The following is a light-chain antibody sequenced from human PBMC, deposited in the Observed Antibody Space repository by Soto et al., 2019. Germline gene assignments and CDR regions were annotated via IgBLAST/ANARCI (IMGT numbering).Light chain of an antibody. Sequence: IQVTQSPSSVSAFVGDRVTITCRASQGIRNDLGWYQHKPGKAPKLLIYAASSLESGVPSRFSGSGSGTEFTLTISSLQPDDFATYYCQQYNSYWTFGQGTKVDI. J-gene: IGKJ1*01. CDR2: AAS. CDR1: QGIRND. V-gene: IGKV1-17*01. CDR3: QQYNSYWT.